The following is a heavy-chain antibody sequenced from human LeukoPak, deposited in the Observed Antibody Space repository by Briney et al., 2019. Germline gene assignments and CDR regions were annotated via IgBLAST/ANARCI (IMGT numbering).Heavy chain of an antibody. V-gene: IGHV3-21*04. J-gene: IGHJ5*01. CDR1: GVTFSSYW. CDR3: AKDAVRGSGRINWFDS. CDR2: IDPSSTYI. D-gene: IGHD3-10*01. Sequence: PGGTLRLSCAASGVTFSSYWMSWVRQAPGKGLEWVSSIDPSSTYIYYADSVKGRFTISRNNAQNSPYFEMNSLRAEDTAIYYCAKDAVRGSGRINWFDSWGQGTLVTVSS.